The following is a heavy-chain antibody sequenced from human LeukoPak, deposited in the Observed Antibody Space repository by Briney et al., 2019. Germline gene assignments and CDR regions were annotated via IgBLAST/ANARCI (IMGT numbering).Heavy chain of an antibody. CDR2: ISSISSTI. D-gene: IGHD1-26*01. Sequence: GGSLTLSCPASGFTFSSYSMNWVRQAPGKGLEWVSFISSISSTIYYADSVKGRLTISRDNPKTSLYLQMNSLRAEDTAVYYCARDRGGSYSAIDYWGQGTLVTVSS. J-gene: IGHJ4*02. CDR1: GFTFSSYS. V-gene: IGHV3-48*04. CDR3: ARDRGGSYSAIDY.